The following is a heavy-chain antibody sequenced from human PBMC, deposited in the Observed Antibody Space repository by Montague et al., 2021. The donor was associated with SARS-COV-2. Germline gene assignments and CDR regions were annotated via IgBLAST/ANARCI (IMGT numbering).Heavy chain of an antibody. J-gene: IGHJ6*02. CDR1: GGSIDSFY. CDR2: IFHSGRT. CDR3: ARGDYYDNSGYYSDSDYNMDV. V-gene: IGHV4-59*01. D-gene: IGHD3-22*01. Sequence: SETLSLTCTVSGGSIDSFYWSWIRRPPGKGLEWIGCIFHSGRTYYNPSLKSRVSMSVDTSKNQVSLRLSSLTAAGTAVYYCARGDYYDNSGYYSDSDYNMDVWGQGTTVTVSS.